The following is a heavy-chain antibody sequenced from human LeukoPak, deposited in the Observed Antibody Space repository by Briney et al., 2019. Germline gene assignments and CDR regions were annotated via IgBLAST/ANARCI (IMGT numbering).Heavy chain of an antibody. D-gene: IGHD1-26*01. CDR2: INPSGGST. J-gene: IGHJ4*02. V-gene: IGHV1-46*01. Sequence: APVKPSCKASGYTFTSYYMHWVRQSPGQGLEWMGIINPSGGSTSYAQKFQGRVTMTRDTSTSTVYMELSSLRSEDTAVYYCARDYSGFDYWGQGTLVTVSS. CDR1: GYTFTSYY. CDR3: ARDYSGFDY.